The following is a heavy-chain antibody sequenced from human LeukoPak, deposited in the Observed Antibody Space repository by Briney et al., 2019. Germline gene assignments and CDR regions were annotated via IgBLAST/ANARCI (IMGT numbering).Heavy chain of an antibody. D-gene: IGHD5-18*01. Sequence: SETLSLTCTVSGGSISSYYWSWIRQPAGKGLEWIGRIYTSGSTNHNPSLKSRVTMSVDTSKNQFSLKLSSVTAADTAVYYCARDRRYSYGSDAFDIWGQGTMVTVSS. CDR3: ARDRRYSYGSDAFDI. V-gene: IGHV4-4*07. J-gene: IGHJ3*02. CDR2: IYTSGST. CDR1: GGSISSYY.